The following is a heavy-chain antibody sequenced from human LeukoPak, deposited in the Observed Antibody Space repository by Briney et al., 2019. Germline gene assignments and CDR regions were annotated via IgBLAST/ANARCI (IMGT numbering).Heavy chain of an antibody. Sequence: PSETLSLTCAVYGGSFSGYYWSWIRQPPGKGLEWIGEFNHSGSTNYNPSLKSRVTISVDTSKNQFSLKLSSVTAADTAVYYCARVTKTTRGPVRAFDIWGQGTMVTVSS. CDR3: ARVTKTTRGPVRAFDI. CDR1: GGSFSGYY. D-gene: IGHD4-11*01. CDR2: FNHSGST. J-gene: IGHJ3*02. V-gene: IGHV4-34*01.